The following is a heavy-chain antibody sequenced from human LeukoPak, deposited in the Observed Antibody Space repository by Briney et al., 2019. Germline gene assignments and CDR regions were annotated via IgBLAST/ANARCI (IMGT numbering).Heavy chain of an antibody. CDR2: IRYDGSSK. J-gene: IGHJ4*02. CDR1: GFTFSNYV. CDR3: ARYSGNYGLDY. Sequence: GGSLRLSCAASGFTFSNYVIHWVRQPPGKGLEWVSLIRYDGSSKYYADSVRGRFTISRDKSKNTLYLQMNSLRAEDTAVYYCARYSGNYGLDYWGQGTLVTVSS. D-gene: IGHD4-17*01. V-gene: IGHV3-30*02.